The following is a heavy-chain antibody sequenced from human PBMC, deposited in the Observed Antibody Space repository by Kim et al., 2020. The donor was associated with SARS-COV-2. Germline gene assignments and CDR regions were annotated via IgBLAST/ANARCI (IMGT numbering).Heavy chain of an antibody. D-gene: IGHD2-8*02. J-gene: IGHJ4*02. V-gene: IGHV6-1*01. CDR2: N. CDR3: ARITGGSPDY. Sequence: NNYALSVKSRITINPDTSKNQFSLQLNSVTPEDTAVYYCARITGGSPDYWGQGTLVTVSS.